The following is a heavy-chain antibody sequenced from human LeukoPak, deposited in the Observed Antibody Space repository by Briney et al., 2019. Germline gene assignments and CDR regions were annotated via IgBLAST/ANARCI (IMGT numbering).Heavy chain of an antibody. V-gene: IGHV3-74*01. CDR3: TRESKGERYFDS. D-gene: IGHD2-21*01. CDR1: GFTFSSYW. J-gene: IGHJ4*02. CDR2: INSDGNRT. Sequence: PGGSLRLSCAASGFTFSSYWMHWVRQGPGKGLVWVSRINSDGNRTTYADSVKGRFTISRDNAKNTLYLQMNSLRAEDTAVYYCTRESKGERYFDSWGQGTLVTVSS.